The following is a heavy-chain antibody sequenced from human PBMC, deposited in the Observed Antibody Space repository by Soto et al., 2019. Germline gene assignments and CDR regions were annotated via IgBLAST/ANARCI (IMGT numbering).Heavy chain of an antibody. CDR2: INHSGST. V-gene: IGHV4-34*01. CDR3: ARAGYSGYDIDY. D-gene: IGHD5-12*01. Sequence: PSETLSLTCAVCGGSFSGYYWSWIRQPPGKGLEWIGEINHSGSTNYNPSLKSRVTISVDTSKNQFSLKLSSVTAADTAVYYCARAGYSGYDIDYWGQGTLVTVSS. CDR1: GGSFSGYY. J-gene: IGHJ4*02.